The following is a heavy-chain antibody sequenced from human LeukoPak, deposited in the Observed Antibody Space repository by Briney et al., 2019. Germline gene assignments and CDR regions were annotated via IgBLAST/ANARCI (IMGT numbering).Heavy chain of an antibody. CDR2: ISSYNGNT. V-gene: IGHV1-18*01. D-gene: IGHD4-23*01. Sequence: ASVKVSCKASGYTFTSYGISWVRQAPGQGLEWMGWISSYNGNTNHAQKLQDRVTMTTDTSTSTAYMELRSLRSEDTAVYYCARDNSVEDTAWWFDPWGQGTLVTVSS. CDR3: ARDNSVEDTAWWFDP. J-gene: IGHJ5*02. CDR1: GYTFTSYG.